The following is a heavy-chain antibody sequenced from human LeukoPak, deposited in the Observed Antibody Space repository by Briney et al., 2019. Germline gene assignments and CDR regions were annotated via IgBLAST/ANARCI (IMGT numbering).Heavy chain of an antibody. CDR2: VYYPGSP. J-gene: IGHJ4*02. CDR1: GGSISAIPYY. V-gene: IGHV4-39*01. D-gene: IGHD6-19*01. Sequence: PSETLSLTCTISGGSISAIPYYWGWIRQPPGKGLEWIGSVYYPGSPSYRPPLKTRVTISVDTPKNQFSLKLSSVTAADTAVYYCANTKRGAWYADYWGQGTLVTVSS. CDR3: ANTKRGAWYADY.